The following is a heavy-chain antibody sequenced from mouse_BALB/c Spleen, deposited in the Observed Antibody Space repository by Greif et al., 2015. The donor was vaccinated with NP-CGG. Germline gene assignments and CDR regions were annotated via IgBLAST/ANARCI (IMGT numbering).Heavy chain of an antibody. Sequence: EVKLQESGTVLARPGASVKMSCKASGYSFTSYWMHWVKQRPGQGLEWIGAIYPGNSDTSYNQKFKGKAKLTAVTSASTAYMELSSLTNEDSAVYYCTRFEVWGITSVYAMDYWGQGTSVTVSS. J-gene: IGHJ4*01. CDR3: TRFEVWGITSVYAMDY. CDR1: GYSFTSYW. D-gene: IGHD2-4*01. V-gene: IGHV1-5*01. CDR2: IYPGNSDT.